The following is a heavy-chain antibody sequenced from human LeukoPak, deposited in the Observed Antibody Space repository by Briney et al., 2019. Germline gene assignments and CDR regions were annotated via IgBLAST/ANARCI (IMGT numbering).Heavy chain of an antibody. CDR1: GFTFSSYA. V-gene: IGHV3-23*01. D-gene: IGHD3-22*01. CDR2: ISGSGDST. Sequence: PGGSLRLSCAASGFTFSSYAMSWVRQAPGKGLEWVSAISGSGDSTYYADSVKGRFTISRDNSKNTLYLQMNSLRAEDTAVYYCAKGERITMIVVVTPPDYWGQGTLVTVSS. J-gene: IGHJ4*02. CDR3: AKGERITMIVVVTPPDY.